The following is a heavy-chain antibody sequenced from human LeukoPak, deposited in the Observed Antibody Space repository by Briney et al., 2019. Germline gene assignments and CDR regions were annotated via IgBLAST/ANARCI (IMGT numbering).Heavy chain of an antibody. Sequence: GGSLRLSCAVSGFTFSSYAMSWVRQAPGKGLEWVSVISGSGSNTYYTDSVKGRFTISRDNSKNTLYLQVNSLRAEDTAVYYCAKDPNFGPYWYFDLWGRGTLVTVSS. CDR3: AKDPNFGPYWYFDL. CDR1: GFTFSSYA. D-gene: IGHD3-3*01. CDR2: ISGSGSNT. V-gene: IGHV3-23*01. J-gene: IGHJ2*01.